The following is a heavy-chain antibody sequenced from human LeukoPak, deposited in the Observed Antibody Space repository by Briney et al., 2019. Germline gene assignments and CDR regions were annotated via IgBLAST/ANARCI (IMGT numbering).Heavy chain of an antibody. CDR3: AKDLIAARHFDY. CDR2: IWYDGSNK. J-gene: IGHJ4*02. CDR1: GFTFSSYG. D-gene: IGHD6-6*01. Sequence: GRSLRLSCAAFGFTFSSYGMHWVRQAPGKGLEWVAVIWYDGSNKYYADSVKGRFTISRDNSKNTLYLQMNSLRAEDTAVYYCAKDLIAARHFDYWGQGTLVTVSS. V-gene: IGHV3-33*06.